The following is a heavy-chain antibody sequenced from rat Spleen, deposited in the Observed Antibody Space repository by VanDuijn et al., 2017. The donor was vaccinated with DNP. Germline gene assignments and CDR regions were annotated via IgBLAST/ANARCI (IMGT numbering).Heavy chain of an antibody. CDR2: ISTGGGNT. V-gene: IGHV5-25*01. J-gene: IGHJ2*01. Sequence: EVQLVESGGGLVQPGRSLTLSCAASGFTFSRFAMAWVRQAPKKGLEWVASISTGGGNTYYRDSVKGRFTISRDNAKSTLYLQMDSLRSEDTATYYCARHLITTLDYWGQGVMVTVSS. D-gene: IGHD1-1*01. CDR3: ARHLITTLDY. CDR1: GFTFSRFA.